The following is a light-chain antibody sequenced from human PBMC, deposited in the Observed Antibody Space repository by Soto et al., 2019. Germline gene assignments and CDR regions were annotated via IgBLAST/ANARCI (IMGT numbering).Light chain of an antibody. Sequence: DIQMTQSPSSLSASVGDRVTITCRTSQSISNYLSWYQQKPGKAPKLLMYAASILQGGVPSRFSGSGSGTDFTLTISSLQPEDFAIYYCQQANSFPLTFGGGTKVDIK. CDR3: QQANSFPLT. V-gene: IGKV1-39*01. CDR1: QSISNY. CDR2: AAS. J-gene: IGKJ4*01.